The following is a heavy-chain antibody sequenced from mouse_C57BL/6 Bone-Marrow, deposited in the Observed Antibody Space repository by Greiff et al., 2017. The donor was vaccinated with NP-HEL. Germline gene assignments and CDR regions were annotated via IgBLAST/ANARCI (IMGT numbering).Heavy chain of an antibody. CDR2: IDPSDSYT. D-gene: IGHD6-1*01. J-gene: IGHJ4*01. CDR3: AREGPRYYAMDY. V-gene: IGHV1-69*01. Sequence: QVQLQQPGAELVMPGASVKLSCKASGYTFTSYWMHWVKQRPGQGLEWIGEIDPSDSYTNYNQKFKGKSTLTVDKSSSTAYMQLSSLTSEDSAVYYCAREGPRYYAMDYWGQGTSVTVSS. CDR1: GYTFTSYW.